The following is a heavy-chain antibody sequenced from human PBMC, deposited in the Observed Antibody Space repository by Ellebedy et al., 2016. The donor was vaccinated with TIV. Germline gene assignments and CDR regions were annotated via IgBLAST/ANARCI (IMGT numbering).Heavy chain of an antibody. CDR2: IWSDGSLE. Sequence: PGGSLRLSCAASGFTFTNYHMHWVRQAPGKGLEWVALIWSDGSLEYYAASVKGRFTLSRDSSENTVYLHMNSLRADDTAVYNCAREVGGGQGDMDVWGQGTTVTVSS. D-gene: IGHD1-26*01. V-gene: IGHV3-33*01. J-gene: IGHJ6*02. CDR1: GFTFTNYH. CDR3: AREVGGGQGDMDV.